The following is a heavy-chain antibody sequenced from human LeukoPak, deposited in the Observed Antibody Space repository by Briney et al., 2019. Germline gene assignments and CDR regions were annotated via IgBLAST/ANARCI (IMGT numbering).Heavy chain of an antibody. J-gene: IGHJ6*03. CDR2: INPSGGST. CDR1: GYTFTSYY. CDR3: ARGGVTRPYYYYHYMDV. D-gene: IGHD2-21*02. V-gene: IGHV1-46*03. Sequence: ASVKVSCKASGYTFTSYYMHWVRQAPGQGLEWMGIINPSGGSTSYAQKFQGRVTMTRDTSTSTVYMELSSLRSEDTAVYYCARGGVTRPYYYYHYMDVWGKGTTVTVSS.